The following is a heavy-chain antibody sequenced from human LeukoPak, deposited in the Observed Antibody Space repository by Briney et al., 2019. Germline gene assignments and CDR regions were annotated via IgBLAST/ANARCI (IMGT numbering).Heavy chain of an antibody. Sequence: PGGSLKLSCAASGFTFSSYGMHWVRQAPGKGLEWVAVISYDGSNKYYADSVKGRFTISRDNSKNTLYLQMNSLRAEDTAVYYCAVGYPTLDYWGQGTLVTVSS. CDR3: AVGYPTLDY. V-gene: IGHV3-30*03. J-gene: IGHJ4*02. CDR1: GFTFSSYG. CDR2: ISYDGSNK. D-gene: IGHD2-15*01.